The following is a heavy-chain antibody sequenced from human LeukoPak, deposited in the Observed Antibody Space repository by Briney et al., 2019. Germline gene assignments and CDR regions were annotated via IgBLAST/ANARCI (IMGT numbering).Heavy chain of an antibody. D-gene: IGHD2-15*01. CDR2: IIDSVST. J-gene: IGHJ4*02. V-gene: IGHV4-4*02. CDR1: GGSISSGYW. Sequence: PSETLSLTCAVSGGSISSGYWWSWVRQPPMKGLEWIGEIIDSVSTNYNPSLKGRITISLDKTKNQFSLHVTSVTAADTAVYYCATYGPTSGGYTFEYWGQGILVTVSS. CDR3: ATYGPTSGGYTFEY.